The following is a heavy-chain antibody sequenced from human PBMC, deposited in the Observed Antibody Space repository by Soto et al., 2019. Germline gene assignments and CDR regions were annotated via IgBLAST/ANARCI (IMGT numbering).Heavy chain of an antibody. CDR1: GGSISSSSYY. CDR2: IYYSGST. D-gene: IGHD4-4*01. V-gene: IGHV4-39*07. J-gene: IGHJ6*03. CDR3: ARAANYSYYYYYYMDV. Sequence: SETLSLTCTVSGGSISSSSYYWGWIRQPPGKGMEWIGSIYYSGSTYYNPSLKSRVTISLDTSKNQFSLKLSSVTAADTALYYCARAANYSYYYYYYMDVWGKGTTVTVSS.